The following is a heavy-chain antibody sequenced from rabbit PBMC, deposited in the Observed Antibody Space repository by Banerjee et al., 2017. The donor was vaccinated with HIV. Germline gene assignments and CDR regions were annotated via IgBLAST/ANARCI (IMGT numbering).Heavy chain of an antibody. CDR1: GFSFSNKYV. V-gene: IGHV1S45*01. CDR3: ARDLAGVTGWNFGL. D-gene: IGHD4-1*01. CDR2: INTSSGNT. J-gene: IGHJ6*01. Sequence: QEQLVESGGGLVQPGGSLTLTCTASGFSFSNKYVMCWVRQAPGKGLEWIACINTSSGNTVYASWAKGRFTISKTSSTTVTLQMTSLTAADTATYLCARDLAGVTGWNFGLWGPGTLVTVS.